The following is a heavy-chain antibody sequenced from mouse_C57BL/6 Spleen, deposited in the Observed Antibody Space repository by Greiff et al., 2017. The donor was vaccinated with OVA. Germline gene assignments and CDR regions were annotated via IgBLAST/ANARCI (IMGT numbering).Heavy chain of an antibody. D-gene: IGHD1-1*01. V-gene: IGHV1-54*01. CDR3: AREGSSYYYAMDY. J-gene: IGHJ4*01. CDR1: GYAFTNYL. CDR2: INPGSGGT. Sequence: LQESGAELVRPGTSVKVSCKASGYAFTNYLIEWVKQRPGQGLEWIGVINPGSGGTNYNEKFKGKATLTADKSSSTAYMQLSSLTSEDSAVYFCAREGSSYYYAMDYWGQGTSVTVSS.